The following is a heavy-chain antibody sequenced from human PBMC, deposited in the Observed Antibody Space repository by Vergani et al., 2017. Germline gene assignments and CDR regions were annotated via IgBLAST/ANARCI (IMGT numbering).Heavy chain of an antibody. J-gene: IGHJ5*02. V-gene: IGHV1-46*02. CDR3: ARSIGYCAGATGRAYYFDH. CDR2: LNPTTGHT. D-gene: IGHD2-21*01. Sequence: VQLVQSGAEVRKPGASVTVSCTASGYIFKNYYIHWLRQAPGQAFEWMGILNPTTGHTTSAQKFMGRVDMTRDPSTDTSTRTVQMTLSSLRSEDTDVYYCARSIGYCAGATGRAYYFDHWGQGTRVTVSS. CDR1: GYIFKNYY.